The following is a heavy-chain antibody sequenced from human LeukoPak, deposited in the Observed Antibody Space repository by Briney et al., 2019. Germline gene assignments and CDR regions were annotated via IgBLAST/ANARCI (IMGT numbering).Heavy chain of an antibody. CDR3: AREYYDILTGYYMRPNYYYYYYMDV. D-gene: IGHD3-9*01. Sequence: SVKVSCKASGGTFSSYAISWVRQAPGQGLEWMGGIIPIFGTANYAQKFQGRVTITADESTSTAYMELSSLRSEDTAVYYCAREYYDILTGYYMRPNYYYYYYMDVWGKGTTVTISS. CDR1: GGTFSSYA. V-gene: IGHV1-69*13. CDR2: IIPIFGTA. J-gene: IGHJ6*03.